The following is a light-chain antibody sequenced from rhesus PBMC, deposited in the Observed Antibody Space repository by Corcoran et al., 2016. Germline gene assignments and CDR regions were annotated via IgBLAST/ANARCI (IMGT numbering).Light chain of an antibody. CDR2: KAA. Sequence: DIQMTQSPSSLSASVGDRVTITCRTSENVNTYLNWYQHKPGKAPNLLIDKAATLESGVPSRFSGSGSGTDYTFTISSLQSEDVATYYCQHNYGTPWTFGQGTKVEIK. CDR1: ENVNTY. J-gene: IGKJ1*01. CDR3: QHNYGTPWT. V-gene: IGKV1-74*01.